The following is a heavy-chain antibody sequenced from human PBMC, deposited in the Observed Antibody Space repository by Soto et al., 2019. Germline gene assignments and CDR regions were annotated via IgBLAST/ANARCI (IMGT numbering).Heavy chain of an antibody. CDR2: INHSGST. J-gene: IGHJ6*02. CDR3: ARSGPAAIRYYYYYYGMDV. V-gene: IGHV4-34*01. CDR1: GGSFSGYY. Sequence: SETLSLTCAVYGGSFSGYYWSWIRQPPGKGLEWIGEINHSGSTNYNPSLKSRVTISVATSKNQFSLKLSSVTAADTAVYSCARSGPAAIRYYYYYYGMDVWGQGTTVTVSS. D-gene: IGHD2-2*02.